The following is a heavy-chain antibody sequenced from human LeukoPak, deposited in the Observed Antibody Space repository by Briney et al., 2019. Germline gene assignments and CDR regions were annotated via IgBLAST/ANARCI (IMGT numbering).Heavy chain of an antibody. CDR1: GFTFSSYA. Sequence: GGFLRLSCAASGFTFSSYAMSWVRQAPGKGLEWVPAISGSSGSTYYADSVKGRFTISRDNSKNTLYLQMNSLRAEDTAVYYCARDYGDSGYNWFDPWGQGTLVTVSS. CDR2: ISGSSGST. J-gene: IGHJ5*02. V-gene: IGHV3-23*01. D-gene: IGHD4-17*01. CDR3: ARDYGDSGYNWFDP.